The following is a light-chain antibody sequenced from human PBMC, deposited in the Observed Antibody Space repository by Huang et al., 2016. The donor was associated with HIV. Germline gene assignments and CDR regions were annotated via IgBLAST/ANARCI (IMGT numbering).Light chain of an antibody. V-gene: IGKV3-20*01. J-gene: IGKJ4*01. Sequence: IVLTQSPGTLSLSPGERATLSCRASQSLSNNYLAWYQQKLGQAPRLLIHGASSRATGIPDRCSCSGSGTDFTLTISRLEPEDFAVYYCQQYGSSPSTFGGGTKVEIK. CDR1: QSLSNNY. CDR3: QQYGSSPST. CDR2: GAS.